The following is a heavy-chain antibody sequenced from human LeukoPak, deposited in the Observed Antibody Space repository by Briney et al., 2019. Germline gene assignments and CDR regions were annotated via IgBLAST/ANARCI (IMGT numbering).Heavy chain of an antibody. V-gene: IGHV5-51*01. CDR1: GYSFTSYW. J-gene: IGHJ4*02. CDR3: ARQSLYDGAPLFDY. CDR2: IYPGDSDT. Sequence: GESLKIPCQGSGYSFTSYWIGWVRQMPGKGLEWMGIIYPGDSDTRYSPSFQGQVTISADKSISTAYLQWSSLKASDTAMYYCARQSLYDGAPLFDYWGQGTLVTVSS. D-gene: IGHD4/OR15-4a*01.